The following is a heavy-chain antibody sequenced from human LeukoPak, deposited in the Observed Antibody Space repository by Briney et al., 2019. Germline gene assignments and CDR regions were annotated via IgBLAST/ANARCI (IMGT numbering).Heavy chain of an antibody. V-gene: IGHV3-30-3*01. CDR2: ISYDESYR. Sequence: GGPLRLSCAASGFTFSSCAMHWVRQAPGKGLEWVALISYDESYRYYADSVKGRFTISRDNSKNTLYLQMNSLRADDTAVYFCARVQWELLYPDYWGQGTLVTVSS. CDR3: ARVQWELLYPDY. D-gene: IGHD1-26*01. CDR1: GFTFSSCA. J-gene: IGHJ4*02.